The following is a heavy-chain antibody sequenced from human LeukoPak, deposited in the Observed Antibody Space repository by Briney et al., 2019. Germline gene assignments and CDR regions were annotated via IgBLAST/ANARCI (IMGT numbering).Heavy chain of an antibody. CDR3: ARDSKYDYSDPLFDY. J-gene: IGHJ4*02. Sequence: GGSLRLSCAASGFTFSSYSMNWVRQAPGKGLEWVSYISSSSTIYYADSVKGRFTISRDNAKNSLYLQMNSLRDEDTAVYYCARDSKYDYSDPLFDYWGQGTLVTVSS. D-gene: IGHD4-17*01. CDR2: ISSSSTI. V-gene: IGHV3-48*02. CDR1: GFTFSSYS.